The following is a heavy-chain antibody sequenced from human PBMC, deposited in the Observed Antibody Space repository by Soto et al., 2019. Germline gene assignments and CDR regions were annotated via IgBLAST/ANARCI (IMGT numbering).Heavy chain of an antibody. V-gene: IGHV3-48*03. Sequence: LRLSCAASGFTFSSYEMHWVRQAPGEALEWVSYISSSGATIYYADSMKGRFTISRDNAESSLYLQMNSLRVDDTAVYYCVREGDAGGYRFDIWGRGTMVTVSS. D-gene: IGHD5-12*01. CDR1: GFTFSSYE. CDR3: VREGDAGGYRFDI. CDR2: ISSSGATI. J-gene: IGHJ3*02.